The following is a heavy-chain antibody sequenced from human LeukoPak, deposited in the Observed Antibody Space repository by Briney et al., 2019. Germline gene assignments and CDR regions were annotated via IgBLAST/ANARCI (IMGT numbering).Heavy chain of an antibody. J-gene: IGHJ4*02. D-gene: IGHD5-18*01. V-gene: IGHV3-30-3*01. Sequence: PGGSLRLSCAASGFTFSSYAMHWVRQAPGKGLEWVAVISYDGSNKYYADSVKGRFTISRDNSKNTLYLQMNSLRAEDTAVYYCAKDIGLGYSYGYCFNYWGQGTLVTVSS. CDR3: AKDIGLGYSYGYCFNY. CDR2: ISYDGSNK. CDR1: GFTFSSYA.